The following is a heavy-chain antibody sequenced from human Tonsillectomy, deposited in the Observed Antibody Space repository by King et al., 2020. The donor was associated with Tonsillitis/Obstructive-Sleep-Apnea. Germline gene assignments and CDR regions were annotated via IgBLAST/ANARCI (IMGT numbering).Heavy chain of an antibody. CDR2: IYPGDSNT. D-gene: IGHD2-2*01. V-gene: IGHV5-51*01. CDR3: ARGYCSNNRCYAPFDH. CDR1: GYSFTNSW. J-gene: IGHJ4*02. Sequence: QLVQSGAEVKKPGESLKISCKGFGYSFTNSWIGCVRQMPGKGLEWMGIIYPGDSNTRYSPSFQGQVTMSADKSNSTAYLQWSSLKASDTAKYYGARGYCSNNRCYAPFDHWGQGTLVTVAS.